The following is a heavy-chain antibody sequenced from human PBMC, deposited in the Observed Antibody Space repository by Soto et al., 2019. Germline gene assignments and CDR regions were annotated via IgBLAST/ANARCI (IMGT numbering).Heavy chain of an antibody. CDR2: IYYSGST. V-gene: IGHV4-39*01. CDR1: GDCISSSTYY. J-gene: IGHJ3*02. Sequence: PSETLSLTRTVSGDCISSSTYYWGRIRQPPGKGLEWIGSIYYSGSTYYNPSLKSRVTISVDTSKNQFSLKLSSVTAADTAVYYCARPLGYCSGGSCSEAFDIWGQGTMVTVSS. CDR3: ARPLGYCSGGSCSEAFDI. D-gene: IGHD2-15*01.